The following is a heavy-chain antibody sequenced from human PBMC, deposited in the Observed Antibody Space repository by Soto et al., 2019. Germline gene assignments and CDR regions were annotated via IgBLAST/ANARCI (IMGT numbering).Heavy chain of an antibody. Sequence: QVQLQESGPGLVKPSGTLSLTCAVSGGSISSSNWWSWVRQPPGKGLEWVGEIYHSGSTNYNPSLKSRVTISVAKSKNQFSLKLSSVTGADTAVYCCASTIVATFAFDYWGQGTLVTVSS. CDR3: ASTIVATFAFDY. CDR2: IYHSGST. CDR1: GGSISSSNW. V-gene: IGHV4-4*01. D-gene: IGHD5-12*01. J-gene: IGHJ4*02.